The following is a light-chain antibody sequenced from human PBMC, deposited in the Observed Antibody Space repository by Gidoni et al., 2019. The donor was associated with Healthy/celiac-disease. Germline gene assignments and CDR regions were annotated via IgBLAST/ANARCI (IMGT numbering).Light chain of an antibody. CDR1: QRVLDSSNNKNY. Sequence: DIVMTQSPASLAVSLGERATINCQSSQRVLDSSNNKNYLAWYQKKPGQPPKPLMYWASTRESGVPDRFSGSGSGTDFTLTISSLQAEDVAVYYCQQYYSTPQTFGQGTKVEIK. CDR2: WAS. J-gene: IGKJ1*01. V-gene: IGKV4-1*01. CDR3: QQYYSTPQT.